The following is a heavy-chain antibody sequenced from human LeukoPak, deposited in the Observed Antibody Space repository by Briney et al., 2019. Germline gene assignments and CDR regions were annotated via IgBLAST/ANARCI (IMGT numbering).Heavy chain of an antibody. J-gene: IGHJ4*02. CDR2: INHSGST. Sequence: SETLSLTCAVYGGSFSGYYWSWIRQPPGKGLEWIGEINHSGSTNYNPSLKSRVTISVDTSKNQFSLKLSSVTAADTAVYYCARGNFDYWGQGTLVTVSS. V-gene: IGHV4-34*01. CDR1: GGSFSGYY. CDR3: ARGNFDY.